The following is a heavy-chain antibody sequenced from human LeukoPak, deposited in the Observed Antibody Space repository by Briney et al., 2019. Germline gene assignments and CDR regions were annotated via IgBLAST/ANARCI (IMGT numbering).Heavy chain of an antibody. CDR3: AKDLRRFPTNY. J-gene: IGHJ4*02. CDR2: IYGGGTT. Sequence: GGSLRLSCAASGFTVSGNYMSWVRQAPGKGLEWVSVIYGGGTTYYADSVKGRFTMSRDNSKNTLYLQMNSLRAEDTAVYYCAKDLRRFPTNYWGQGTLVTVSS. CDR1: GFTVSGNY. D-gene: IGHD3-3*01. V-gene: IGHV3-66*02.